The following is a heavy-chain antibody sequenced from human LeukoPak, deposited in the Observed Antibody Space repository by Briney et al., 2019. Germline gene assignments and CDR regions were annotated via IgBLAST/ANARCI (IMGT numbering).Heavy chain of an antibody. CDR2: IYSGGST. J-gene: IGHJ6*02. CDR1: GFTVSSNY. CDR3: ATEKPAAIDYYYYGMDV. D-gene: IGHD2-2*01. V-gene: IGHV3-53*01. Sequence: PGGSLRLSCAASGFTVSSNYMSWVRQAPGKGLEWVSVIYSGGSTYYADSVKGRFTISRGNSKNTLYLQMNSLRAKDTAVYYCATEKPAAIDYYYYGMDVWGQGTTVTVSS.